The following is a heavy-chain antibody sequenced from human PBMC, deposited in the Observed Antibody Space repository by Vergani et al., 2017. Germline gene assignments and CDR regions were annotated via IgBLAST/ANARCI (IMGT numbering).Heavy chain of an antibody. CDR3: ARDGVGATTFDI. D-gene: IGHD1-26*01. CDR1: GVSISSGAYY. Sequence: QVQLQESGPGLVKPSQTLSLTCTVSGVSISSGAYYWSWIRQHPGKGLEWIGYIYYSGSTYYNPSLKSRVTISVDKSKNQFSLKLSSVTAADTAVYYCARDGVGATTFDIWGQGTMVTVSS. J-gene: IGHJ3*02. V-gene: IGHV4-31*03. CDR2: IYYSGST.